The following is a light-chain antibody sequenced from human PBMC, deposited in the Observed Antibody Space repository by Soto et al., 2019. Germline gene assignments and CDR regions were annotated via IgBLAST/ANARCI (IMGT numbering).Light chain of an antibody. CDR3: MQGTPWPPT. Sequence: DVVMTQSPLSLPVTLGQPASISCRSSQSVVYSDGIAYLTWFQQRPGQSPRRLIYRVSNRDSGVPDRFSGSGSGTDFTLKISRVEAEDVGVYYCMQGTPWPPTFGRGTKVQIK. V-gene: IGKV2-30*01. J-gene: IGKJ1*01. CDR1: QSVVYSDGIAY. CDR2: RVS.